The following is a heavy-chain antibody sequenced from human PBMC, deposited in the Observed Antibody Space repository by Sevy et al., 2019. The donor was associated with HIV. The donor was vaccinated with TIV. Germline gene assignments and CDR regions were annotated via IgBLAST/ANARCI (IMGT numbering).Heavy chain of an antibody. CDR2: VIPVLNMS. Sequence: ASVKVSCKASGGTFSNYAISWVRQAPGQGLEWMGGVIPVLNMSNYAQKFQGRVTITEDESTSTAYMEVTSLRSDDSAIYYCGSGVDVVVCTPFYFDMGVWGQGTTVTVSS. CDR3: GSGVDVVVCTPFYFDMGV. CDR1: GGTFSNYA. V-gene: IGHV1-69*10. D-gene: IGHD5-12*01. J-gene: IGHJ6*02.